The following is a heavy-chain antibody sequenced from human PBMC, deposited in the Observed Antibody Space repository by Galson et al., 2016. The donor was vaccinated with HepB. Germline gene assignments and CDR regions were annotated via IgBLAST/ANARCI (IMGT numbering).Heavy chain of an antibody. Sequence: SETLSLTCIVSGDSISSGPYHWGWIRQSPGMGLEWIGSFYYRGNTFYNPYLLSRVTISVDTVKNQFSLTLNSVTAADAAVYFCARDRRPHSRGRDGSEYSYYYCLEVCGQGTPVSVSS. V-gene: IGHV4-39*07. CDR3: ARDRRPHSRGRDGSEYSYYYCLEV. J-gene: IGHJ6*02. CDR1: GDSISSGPYH. CDR2: FYYRGNT. D-gene: IGHD6-19*01.